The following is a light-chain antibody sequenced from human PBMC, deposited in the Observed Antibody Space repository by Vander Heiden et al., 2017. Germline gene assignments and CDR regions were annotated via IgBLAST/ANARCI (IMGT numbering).Light chain of an antibody. CDR3: QQYATSPFT. CDR1: QTVSENS. V-gene: IGKV3-20*01. CDR2: GAS. J-gene: IGKJ3*01. Sequence: EIVFTQSPGALSLSPGERATLSCRASQTVSENSLAWYQQKPGQAPRLLIFGASSRPTGLPDRFRGSGSGTDFTLTISRLEPEDFAVYYCQQYATSPFTFGPGTKVDI.